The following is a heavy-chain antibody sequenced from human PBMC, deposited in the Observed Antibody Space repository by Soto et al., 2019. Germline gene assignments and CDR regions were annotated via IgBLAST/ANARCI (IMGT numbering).Heavy chain of an antibody. V-gene: IGHV6-1*01. CDR2: TYYRSKWYN. CDR1: GDSVSSNSAA. D-gene: IGHD3-3*01. CDR3: ARDSPLNDFWSGYYKNTPGPLWD. J-gene: IGHJ4*02. Sequence: SQTLSLTCAISGDSVSSNSAAWNWIRQSPSRGLEWLGRTYYRSKWYNDYAVSVKSRITINPDTSKNQFSLQLNSVTPEDTAVYYCARDSPLNDFWSGYYKNTPGPLWDWGQGTLVTVSS.